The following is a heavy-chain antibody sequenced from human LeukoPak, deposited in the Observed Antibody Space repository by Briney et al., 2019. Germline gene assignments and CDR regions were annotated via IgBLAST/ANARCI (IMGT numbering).Heavy chain of an antibody. CDR3: AKEAHSNMVRVPGRYFDY. V-gene: IGHV3-33*06. Sequence: PGRSLRLSCAASGFTFSSYGMHWVRQAPGKGLEWVAVIWYDGSNKYYADSVKGRFTISRDNSKNTLYLQMNSLRAEDTAVYYCAKEAHSNMVRVPGRYFDYWGQGTLVTVSS. J-gene: IGHJ4*02. D-gene: IGHD3-10*01. CDR1: GFTFSSYG. CDR2: IWYDGSNK.